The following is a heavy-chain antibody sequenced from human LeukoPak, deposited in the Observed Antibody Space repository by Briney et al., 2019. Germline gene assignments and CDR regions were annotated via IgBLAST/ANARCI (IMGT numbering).Heavy chain of an antibody. J-gene: IGHJ4*02. CDR1: GGSISSSSYY. CDR2: TYYSGST. D-gene: IGHD3-22*01. V-gene: IGHV4-39*07. Sequence: SETLSLTCTVSGGSISSSSYYWGWIRQPPGKGLEWIGSTYYSGSTYYNPSLKSRVTISVDTSKNQFSLKLSSVTAADTAVYYCARDAWGSSSGLDYWGQGTLVTVSS. CDR3: ARDAWGSSSGLDY.